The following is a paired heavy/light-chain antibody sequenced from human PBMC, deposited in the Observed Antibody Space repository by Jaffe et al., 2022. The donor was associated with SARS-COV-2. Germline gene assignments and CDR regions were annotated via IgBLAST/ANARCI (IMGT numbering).Light chain of an antibody. J-gene: IGKJ4*01. CDR2: AAS. CDR1: QSINNY. Sequence: DIQVTQSPSSLSASVGDRVTITCRTSQSINNYLSWYQQKPGKAPKVLIYAASTLQSGVPSRFSGSGSGTYFTLTISSLQPGDFATYFCQQSFDALTFGGGTRVEIK. CDR3: QQSFDALT. V-gene: IGKV1-39*01.
Heavy chain of an antibody. J-gene: IGHJ4*02. CDR1: GFTFSDYY. Sequence: QLVESGGGLVQPGGSLRLSCSASGFTFSDYYMGWIRQAPGKGLEWISYISGGSGNSLHADSLKGRFTISRDNAKNSLYLQMTSLRVDDSGVYFCARDRQWPGSQYHAFDHGGPGVLVSVSS. D-gene: IGHD2-8*01. CDR3: ARDRQWPGSQYHAFDH. V-gene: IGHV3-11*01. CDR2: ISGGSGNS.